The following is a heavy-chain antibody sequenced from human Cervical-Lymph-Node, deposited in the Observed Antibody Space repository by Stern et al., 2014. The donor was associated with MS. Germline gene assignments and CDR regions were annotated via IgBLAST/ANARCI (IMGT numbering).Heavy chain of an antibody. D-gene: IGHD5-24*01. CDR2: IIPNFGTP. V-gene: IGHV1-69*01. J-gene: IGHJ4*02. CDR1: GDTFATYA. CDR3: AREGKSRDGYNXXXXX. Sequence: QVQLVESGAEVKKPGSSVKVSCKASGDTFATYAFSWVRQAPGQGLERLGGIIPNFGTPNYAQKFQGTVTITADESTSTAYMELSSLRSEDTAMYYCAREGKSRDGYNXXXXXXXQGTLVTVSS.